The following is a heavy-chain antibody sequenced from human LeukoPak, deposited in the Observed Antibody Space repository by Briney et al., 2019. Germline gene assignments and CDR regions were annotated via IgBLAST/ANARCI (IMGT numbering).Heavy chain of an antibody. CDR3: ARPGPYSSGWYQDFDY. V-gene: IGHV3-74*01. Sequence: PGGSLRLSCAASGFTLSNYWIHWVRQAPGKGLVWVAYINSDGSRTSYADSVKGRFTISRDNAKNTVHLLMNSPRVEDTAVYYCARPGPYSSGWYQDFDYWGQGTLVTVSS. CDR1: GFTLSNYW. J-gene: IGHJ4*02. CDR2: INSDGSRT. D-gene: IGHD6-19*01.